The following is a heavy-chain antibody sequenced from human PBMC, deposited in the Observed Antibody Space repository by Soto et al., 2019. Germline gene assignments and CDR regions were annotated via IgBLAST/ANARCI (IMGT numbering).Heavy chain of an antibody. V-gene: IGHV1-24*01. J-gene: IGHJ4*02. CDR3: ATVRQTFVAGHNYFDY. Sequence: EASVKVSCKVSGYTLTELSMHWVRQAPGKGLEWMGGFDPEDGETICAQKFQGRVTMTEDTSTDTAYMELSSLRSEDTAVYYCATVRQTFVAGHNYFDYWGQGTLVTVSS. CDR2: FDPEDGET. CDR1: GYTLTELS. D-gene: IGHD6-19*01.